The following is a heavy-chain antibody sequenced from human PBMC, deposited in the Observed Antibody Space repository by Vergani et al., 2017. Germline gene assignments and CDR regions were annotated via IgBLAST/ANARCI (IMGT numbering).Heavy chain of an antibody. D-gene: IGHD1-26*01. CDR2: IYHSGST. CDR3: ARVPLVDPRTLYFDY. J-gene: IGHJ4*02. V-gene: IGHV4-38-2*01. Sequence: QVQLQESGPGLVKPSETLSLTCAVSGYSISSGYYWGWIRQPPGKGLEWIGSIYHSGSTYYNPSLKSRVTISVDTSKNQFSLKLSSVTAADTAVYYCARVPLVDPRTLYFDYWGQGTLVTVSS. CDR1: GYSISSGYY.